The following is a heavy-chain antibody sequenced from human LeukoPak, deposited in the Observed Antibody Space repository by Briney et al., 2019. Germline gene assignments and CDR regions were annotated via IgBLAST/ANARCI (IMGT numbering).Heavy chain of an antibody. J-gene: IGHJ4*02. CDR3: ARDWVSLSSGRVFDY. V-gene: IGHV3-7*01. CDR2: IRQDGGDE. CDR1: GFTVSSNY. Sequence: GGSLRLSCAASGFTVSSNYMSWVRQAPGKGLEWVANIRQDGGDEYYVDSVKGRFTISRDNAKNSLYLQMNVLRVEDTAFYYCARDWVSLSSGRVFDYWGQGTLVTVSS. D-gene: IGHD3-22*01.